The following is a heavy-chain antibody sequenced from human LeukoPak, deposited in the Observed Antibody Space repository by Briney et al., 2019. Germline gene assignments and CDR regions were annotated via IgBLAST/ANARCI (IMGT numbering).Heavy chain of an antibody. CDR3: VRDRSATGGLDY. J-gene: IGHJ4*02. Sequence: TGGSLRLSCAASGFTFSAYWMHWVRQTPGKGLEWVANIKQDGSVVHYVASARGRFTISRDNAKNSVYLQMSSLRVEDTAVFYCVRDRSATGGLDYWGQGTLVTVSS. CDR2: IKQDGSVV. D-gene: IGHD6-25*01. CDR1: GFTFSAYW. V-gene: IGHV3-7*01.